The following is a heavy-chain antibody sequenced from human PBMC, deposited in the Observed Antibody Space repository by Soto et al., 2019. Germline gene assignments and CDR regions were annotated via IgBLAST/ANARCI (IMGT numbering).Heavy chain of an antibody. D-gene: IGHD2-2*01. CDR1: GYTFTSYG. Sequence: ASVKVSCKAPGYTFTSYGISWVRQAPGQGLEWMGWISAYNGNTNYAQKLQGRVTMTTDTSTSAAYMELRSLRSDDTAVYYCARDPRDIVVVPAAPGDAFDIWGQGTMVTVSS. CDR2: ISAYNGNT. CDR3: ARDPRDIVVVPAAPGDAFDI. J-gene: IGHJ3*02. V-gene: IGHV1-18*01.